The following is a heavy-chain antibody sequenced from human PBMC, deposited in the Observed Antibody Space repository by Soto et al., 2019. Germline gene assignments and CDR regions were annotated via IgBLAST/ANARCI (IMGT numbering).Heavy chain of an antibody. D-gene: IGHD5-18*01. CDR2: ISAYNGNT. CDR1: GYTFTSYG. Sequence: ASVKVSCKASGYTFTSYGISWGRQAPGQGLEWMGWISAYNGNTNYAQKLQGRVTMTTDTSTSTAYMELRSLRSDDTAVYYCARIRRGYSYGYYYYYYIDVWGKGTTVTVSS. CDR3: ARIRRGYSYGYYYYYYIDV. J-gene: IGHJ6*03. V-gene: IGHV1-18*01.